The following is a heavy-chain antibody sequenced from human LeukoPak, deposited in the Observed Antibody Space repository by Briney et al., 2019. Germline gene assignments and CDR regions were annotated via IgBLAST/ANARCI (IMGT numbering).Heavy chain of an antibody. CDR2: ISSSGSTI. V-gene: IGHV3-48*03. D-gene: IGHD2-15*01. Sequence: GSLRLSCAASGFTFSSYEMNWVRQAPGKGLEWVSYISSSGSTIYYADSVKGRFTISRDNSKNTLYLQMNSLRAEDTAVYYCAKSGLNRFDYWGQGTLVTVSS. CDR1: GFTFSSYE. CDR3: AKSGLNRFDY. J-gene: IGHJ4*02.